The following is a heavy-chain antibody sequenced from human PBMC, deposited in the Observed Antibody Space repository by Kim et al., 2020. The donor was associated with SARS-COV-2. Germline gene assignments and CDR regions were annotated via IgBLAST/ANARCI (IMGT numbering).Heavy chain of an antibody. J-gene: IGHJ4*02. V-gene: IGHV7-4-1*02. Sequence: GNPTYAQGFTGRFVFSLDTSVSTAYLQISSLKAEDTAVYYCARGGYLAAYWGQGTLVTVSS. CDR2: GNP. CDR3: ARGGYLAAY. D-gene: IGHD3-16*02.